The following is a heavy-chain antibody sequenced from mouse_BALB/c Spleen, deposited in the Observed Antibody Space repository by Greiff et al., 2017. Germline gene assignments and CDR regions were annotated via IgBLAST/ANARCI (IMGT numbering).Heavy chain of an antibody. J-gene: IGHJ4*01. V-gene: IGHV2-9*02. Sequence: VKLQESGPGLVAPSQSLSITCTVSGFSLTSYGVHWVRQPPGKGLEWLGVIWAGGSTNYNSALMSRLSISKDNSKSQVFLKMNSLQTDDTAMYYCAREAVVDAMDYWGQGTSVTVSS. D-gene: IGHD1-1*01. CDR2: IWAGGST. CDR3: AREAVVDAMDY. CDR1: GFSLTSYG.